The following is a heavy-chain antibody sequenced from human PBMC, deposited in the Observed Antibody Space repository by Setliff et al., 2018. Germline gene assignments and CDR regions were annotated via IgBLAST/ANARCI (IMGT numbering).Heavy chain of an antibody. Sequence: GASVKVSCKASGYTFTSYAMHWVRQAPGQRLEWMGWISVYNGKTKYAQKFQGRVTMTTDTSTRTAYMEVTSLRSDDTAVYYCATEKFPGDWGDYWGQGTLVTVSS. D-gene: IGHD2-21*01. V-gene: IGHV1-18*01. CDR2: ISVYNGKT. CDR1: GYTFTSYA. CDR3: ATEKFPGDWGDY. J-gene: IGHJ4*02.